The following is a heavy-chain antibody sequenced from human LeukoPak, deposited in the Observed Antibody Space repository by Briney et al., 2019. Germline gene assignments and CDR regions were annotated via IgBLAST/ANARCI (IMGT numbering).Heavy chain of an antibody. CDR3: ARGTRGNWSYPSDY. CDR2: INHSGST. D-gene: IGHD1-7*01. V-gene: IGHV4-34*01. Sequence: SETLSLTCAVYGGSFSGYYWSWICQPPGKGLEWIGEINHSGSTNYNPSLKSRVTLSVDTSKNQFSLKLSSVTAADTAVYYCARGTRGNWSYPSDYWGQGTLVTVSS. J-gene: IGHJ4*02. CDR1: GGSFSGYY.